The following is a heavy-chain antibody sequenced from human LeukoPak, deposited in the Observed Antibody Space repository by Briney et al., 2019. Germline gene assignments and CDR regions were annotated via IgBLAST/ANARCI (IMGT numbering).Heavy chain of an antibody. D-gene: IGHD4/OR15-4a*01. CDR3: ARHIGLTTRYFDY. CDR1: GYTYTNYW. Sequence: GESLKISCKGSGYTYTNYWFAWVRQMPGKGLEWMGMIYPGDSDTRYSPSFQGHVTISADKSITTAYLQWSSLKASDTAMYYCARHIGLTTRYFDYWGQGTLVTVSS. J-gene: IGHJ4*02. V-gene: IGHV5-51*01. CDR2: IYPGDSDT.